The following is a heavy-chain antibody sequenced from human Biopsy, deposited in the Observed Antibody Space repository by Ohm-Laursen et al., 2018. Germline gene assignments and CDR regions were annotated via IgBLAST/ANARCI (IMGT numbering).Heavy chain of an antibody. D-gene: IGHD1-7*01. CDR2: LNPVSGNS. Sequence: ASVKVSCNASGYTFTSYDITWVRQASGQGPEWIGWLNPVSGNSNFGQKFRGRVTVTSDTSISTAYVELSGLTSADTATYYCGRAVRNQLLTDPWGQGTLVTVTS. V-gene: IGHV1-8*01. J-gene: IGHJ5*02. CDR3: GRAVRNQLLTDP. CDR1: GYTFTSYD.